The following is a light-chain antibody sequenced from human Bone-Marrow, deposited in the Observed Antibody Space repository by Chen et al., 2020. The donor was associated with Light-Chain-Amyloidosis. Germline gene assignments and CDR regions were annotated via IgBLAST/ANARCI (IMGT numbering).Light chain of an antibody. CDR2: DVT. J-gene: IGLJ1*01. CDR1: RSDGGGDNH. CDR3: SSYTITENLV. V-gene: IGLV2-14*01. Sequence: QSALTQPASVSGSPGQSITISCTLTRSDGGGDNHVSGYQQHPDKAPKLMIYDVTNRPSWAPERLSGSKADNTASLTLSGLQTEVEGDYVCSSYTITENLVFGSGTKVTV.